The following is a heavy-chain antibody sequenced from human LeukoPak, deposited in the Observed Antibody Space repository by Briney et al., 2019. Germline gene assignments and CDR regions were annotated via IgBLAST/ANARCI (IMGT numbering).Heavy chain of an antibody. CDR2: ISSSSSTI. Sequence: PGGSLRLSCVASGFTFSNYWMSWIRQAPGKGLEWVSYISSSSSTIYYADSVKGRFTISRDNAKNSLYLQMNSLRAEDTAVYYCARFGELSQSLYYYYYMDVWGKGTTVTVSS. J-gene: IGHJ6*03. CDR1: GFTFSNYW. D-gene: IGHD3-10*01. CDR3: ARFGELSQSLYYYYYMDV. V-gene: IGHV3-11*04.